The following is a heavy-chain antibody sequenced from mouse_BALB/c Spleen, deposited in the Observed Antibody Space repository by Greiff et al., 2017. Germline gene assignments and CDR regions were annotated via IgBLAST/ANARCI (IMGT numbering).Heavy chain of an antibody. J-gene: IGHJ4*01. CDR1: GFTFSSYA. D-gene: IGHD1-1*01. CDR3: ARDNYGSSDYYAMDY. CDR2: ISSGGST. V-gene: IGHV5-6-5*01. Sequence: EVHLVESGGGLVKPGGSLKLSCAASGFTFSSYAMSWVRQTPEKRLEWVASISSGGSTYYPDSVKGRFTISRDNARNILYLQMSSLRSEDTAMYYCARDNYGSSDYYAMDYWGQGTSVTVSS.